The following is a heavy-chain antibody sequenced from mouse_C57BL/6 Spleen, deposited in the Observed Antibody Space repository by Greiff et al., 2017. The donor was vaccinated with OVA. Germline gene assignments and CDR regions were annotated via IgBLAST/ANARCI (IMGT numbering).Heavy chain of an antibody. J-gene: IGHJ4*01. CDR3: ARGGRLLEDYAMDY. D-gene: IGHD2-13*01. V-gene: IGHV5-16*01. CDR2: INYDGSST. Sequence: EVKLVESEGGLVQPGSSMKLSCTASGFTFSDYYMAWVRQVPEKGLEWVANINYDGSSTYYLDSLKSRFIISRDNAKNILYLQMSSLKSEDTATYYCARGGRLLEDYAMDYWGQGTSVTVSA. CDR1: GFTFSDYY.